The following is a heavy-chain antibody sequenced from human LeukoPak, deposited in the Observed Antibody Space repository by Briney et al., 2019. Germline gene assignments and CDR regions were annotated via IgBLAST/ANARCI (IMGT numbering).Heavy chain of an antibody. Sequence: GGSLRLSCAASGFTFSSYSMNWVRQAPGKGLEWVSYISSSSSTIYYADSVKGRFTISRDNAKNSLYLQMNGLRDEDTAVYYCARDHGVVVAAGDFDYWGQGTLVTVSS. CDR3: ARDHGVVVAAGDFDY. V-gene: IGHV3-48*02. J-gene: IGHJ4*02. D-gene: IGHD2-15*01. CDR1: GFTFSSYS. CDR2: ISSSSSTI.